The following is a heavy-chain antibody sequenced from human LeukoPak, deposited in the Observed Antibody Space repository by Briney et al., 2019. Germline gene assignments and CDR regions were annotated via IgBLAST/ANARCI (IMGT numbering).Heavy chain of an antibody. CDR1: GGTLSLYT. V-gene: IGHV1-69*02. CDR3: AGGGRRAIAAPCFDY. J-gene: IGHJ4*02. CDR2: IIPILGIA. Sequence: SVNVSCKASGGTLSLYTMSGVPQPPGRGLECMGNIIPILGIANYAQKFQGRVTITADKSTSTAYMELSSLRSEDTAVYYCAGGGRRAIAAPCFDYWGQGTLVTVSS. D-gene: IGHD2-15*01.